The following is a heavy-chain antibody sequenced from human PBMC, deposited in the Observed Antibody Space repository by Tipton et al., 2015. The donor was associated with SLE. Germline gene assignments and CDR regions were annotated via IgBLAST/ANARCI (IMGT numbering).Heavy chain of an antibody. CDR2: IWYDGSNK. Sequence: SGFTFSSYGMHWVRQAPGKGLEWVAVIWYDGSNKYYADSVKGRFTISRDNSKNTLYLQMNSLRAEDTAVYYCARAGYDSSGYYLDYWGQGTLVTVSS. CDR1: GFTFSSYG. V-gene: IGHV3-33*01. CDR3: ARAGYDSSGYYLDY. J-gene: IGHJ4*02. D-gene: IGHD3-22*01.